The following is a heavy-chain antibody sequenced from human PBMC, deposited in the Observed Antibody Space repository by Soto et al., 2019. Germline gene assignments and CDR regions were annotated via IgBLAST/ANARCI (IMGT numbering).Heavy chain of an antibody. CDR3: TRDLDPGVTTVTNILFDY. Sequence: GGSLRLSCTASGFTFGDYAMSWFRQAPGKGLEWVGFIRSKAYGGTTEYAAYVKGRFTISRDDSKSIAYLQMNSLKTEDTAVYYCTRDLDPGVTTVTNILFDYWGQGTLVTVSS. V-gene: IGHV3-49*03. D-gene: IGHD4-4*01. J-gene: IGHJ4*02. CDR1: GFTFGDYA. CDR2: IRSKAYGGTT.